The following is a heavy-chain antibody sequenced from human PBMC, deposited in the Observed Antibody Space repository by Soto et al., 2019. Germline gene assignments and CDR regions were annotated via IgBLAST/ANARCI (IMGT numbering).Heavy chain of an antibody. J-gene: IGHJ6*02. CDR3: VKYDSSDYPLPEMDV. CDR1: GFTFSSHA. V-gene: IGHV3-23*01. CDR2: INFSGGT. Sequence: GGSLRLSCVASGFTFSSHAMGWVRQAPGKGLQWVSTINFSGGTYYADSVKGRFTISRDNSKSTVYLQMNSLRAEDTAIYYCVKYDSSDYPLPEMDVWGLGTTVTVSS. D-gene: IGHD3-22*01.